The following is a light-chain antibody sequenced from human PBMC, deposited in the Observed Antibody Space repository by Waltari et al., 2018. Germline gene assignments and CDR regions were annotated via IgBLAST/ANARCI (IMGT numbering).Light chain of an antibody. J-gene: IGLJ3*02. Sequence: QTVVTQEPSLSVSHGGTVTLTCALSSGSLYTTSYATWYQQTPGPAPRTLVYKANARSSGVPDRFSGSILGNTAALTMTGAQADDESDYYCALYMGSGIWVFGGGTRLTIL. CDR2: KAN. CDR1: SGSLYTTSY. V-gene: IGLV8-61*01. CDR3: ALYMGSGIWV.